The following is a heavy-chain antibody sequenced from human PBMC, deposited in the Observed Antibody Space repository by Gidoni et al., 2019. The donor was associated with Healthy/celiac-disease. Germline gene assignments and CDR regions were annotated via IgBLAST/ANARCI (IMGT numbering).Heavy chain of an antibody. V-gene: IGHV3-30-3*01. CDR3: ARDIRVATPGYYYYGMDV. CDR2: ISYDGSNK. Sequence: LEWVAVISYDGSNKYYADSVNGRFTISRDNSKNTLYLQMNSLRAEDTAVYYCARDIRVATPGYYYYGMDVWGQGTTVTVSS. D-gene: IGHD2-15*01. J-gene: IGHJ6*02.